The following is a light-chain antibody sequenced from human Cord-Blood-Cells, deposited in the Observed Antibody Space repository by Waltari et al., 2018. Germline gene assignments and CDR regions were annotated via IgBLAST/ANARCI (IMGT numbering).Light chain of an antibody. CDR3: SSYTSSSTYV. J-gene: IGLJ1*01. CDR1: SRDVGGYNY. V-gene: IGLV2-14*01. CDR2: DVS. Sequence: QSALTQPASVSGSPGQSITLSCTGTSRDVGGYNYVSWYQQHPGKAPKHMIYDVSNRPSGVSNRFSGSKSGNTAALTISGLQAEDEADYYCSSYTSSSTYVCGTGTKVTVL.